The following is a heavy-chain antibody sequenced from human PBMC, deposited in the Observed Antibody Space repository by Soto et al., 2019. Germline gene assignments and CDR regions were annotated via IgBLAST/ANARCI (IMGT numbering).Heavy chain of an antibody. D-gene: IGHD6-6*01. CDR3: ARDPSGGAAPYYCGMDV. Sequence: GGSLRLSCAASGFTFSSYSMNWVRQAPGKGLEWVSSISSSSSYIYYADSVKGRFTISRDNAKNSLYLQMNSLRAEDTAVYYCARDPSGGAAPYYCGMDVWGQGTTVTVSS. J-gene: IGHJ6*02. V-gene: IGHV3-21*01. CDR1: GFTFSSYS. CDR2: ISSSSSYI.